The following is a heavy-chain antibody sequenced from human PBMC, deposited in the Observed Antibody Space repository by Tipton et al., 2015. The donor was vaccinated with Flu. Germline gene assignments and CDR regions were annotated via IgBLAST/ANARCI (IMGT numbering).Heavy chain of an antibody. D-gene: IGHD3-3*01. V-gene: IGHV4-34*01. Sequence: GLVKPSETLSLTCAVYGGSFSGYYWSWIRQPPGKGLEWIGEINHSGSTNYNPSLKSRVTISVDTSKNQFSLKLSSVTAADTAVYYCARALPYYDFWSGYFDYWGQGTLVTVSS. CDR1: GGSFSGYY. CDR2: INHSGST. J-gene: IGHJ4*02. CDR3: ARALPYYDFWSGYFDY.